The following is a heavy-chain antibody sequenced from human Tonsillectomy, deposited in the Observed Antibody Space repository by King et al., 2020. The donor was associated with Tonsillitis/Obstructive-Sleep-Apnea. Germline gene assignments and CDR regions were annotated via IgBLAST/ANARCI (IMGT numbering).Heavy chain of an antibody. CDR1: GFTFSSYE. V-gene: IGHV3-48*03. D-gene: IGHD2-15*01. Sequence: VQLVESGGGLVQPGGSLRLSCAASGFTFSSYEMNWVRQAPGKGLEWLSYIKSGGSNIYYADSVKGRFTISRDNAKNSLYLQMNSLRAEDTAVYYCAGGGDCSGCNFYSTLFDYWGQGTLVTVSS. CDR3: AGGGDCSGCNFYSTLFDY. CDR2: IKSGGSNI. J-gene: IGHJ4*02.